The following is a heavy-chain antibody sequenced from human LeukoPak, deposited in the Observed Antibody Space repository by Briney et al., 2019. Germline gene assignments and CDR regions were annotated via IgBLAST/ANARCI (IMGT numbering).Heavy chain of an antibody. J-gene: IGHJ4*02. CDR2: IYAGGSDT. D-gene: IGHD1-26*01. CDR3: ARGSGSYFDY. V-gene: IGHV5-51*01. Sequence: GESLKISCKGSGYSFTNYWIGWVRQMPGTGLEWMGIIYAGGSDTRYSPSFQGQVTISADKSINTAYVQWSSLKASDTAMYYCARGSGSYFDYWGQGTLVTVSS. CDR1: GYSFTNYW.